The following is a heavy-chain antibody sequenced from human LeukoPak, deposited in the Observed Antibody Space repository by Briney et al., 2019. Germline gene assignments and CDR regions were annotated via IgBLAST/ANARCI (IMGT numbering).Heavy chain of an antibody. J-gene: IGHJ4*02. Sequence: TETLSLTCTVPGGSISNDNWWSWVRKPPGKELEWIGEIFHSRRTNYNPTLKSRHTISLDKSKNQLSLKLSSVTAADTAVYYCARNGAYNLDYWGQGTLVTVSS. CDR3: ARNGAYNLDY. CDR2: IFHSRRT. CDR1: GGSISNDNW. D-gene: IGHD1-14*01. V-gene: IGHV4-4*02.